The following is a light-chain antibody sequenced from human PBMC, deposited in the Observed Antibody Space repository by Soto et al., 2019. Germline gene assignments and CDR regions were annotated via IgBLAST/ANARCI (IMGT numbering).Light chain of an antibody. CDR3: QPRCNWPPVT. CDR2: DAS. CDR1: QSVSGC. Sequence: IVLTQSPASLSCSPGERATLSCRASQSVSGCLAWYQQKPGQAPRLLIFDASNRATGIPARFSGSGSGTDFTLTISSLEPEDSAIYYRQPRCNWPPVTFGGVTQVE. J-gene: IGKJ4*01. V-gene: IGKV3-11*01.